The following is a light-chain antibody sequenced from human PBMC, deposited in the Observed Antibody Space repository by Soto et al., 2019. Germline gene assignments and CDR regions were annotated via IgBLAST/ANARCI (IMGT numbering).Light chain of an antibody. CDR2: GAS. Sequence: EIVLTQSPGTLSLSPGERATLSCRASQSVSSSYLAWYQQKPGQAPRLLIYGASSRATGIPERFSGSGSGTDFTLTISRLEPEDFAVYYCQQYGSLPPWTFGQGTKVEIK. J-gene: IGKJ1*01. V-gene: IGKV3-20*01. CDR3: QQYGSLPPWT. CDR1: QSVSSSY.